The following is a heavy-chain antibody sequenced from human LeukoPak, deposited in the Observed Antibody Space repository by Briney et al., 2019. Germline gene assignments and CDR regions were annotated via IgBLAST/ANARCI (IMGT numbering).Heavy chain of an antibody. CDR3: ARLWGDCGGDCYSHDF. CDR1: GFTFSGSV. Sequence: GGSLRLSCAASGFTFSGSVMHWVRQASGRGLEWVGRIRGKASSYATAYAASVKGRFTISRDDSKNTAYLQMNSLRTEDTAVYYCARLWGDCGGDCYSHDFWGQGTLVTVSS. V-gene: IGHV3-73*01. CDR2: IRGKASSYAT. J-gene: IGHJ4*02. D-gene: IGHD2-21*02.